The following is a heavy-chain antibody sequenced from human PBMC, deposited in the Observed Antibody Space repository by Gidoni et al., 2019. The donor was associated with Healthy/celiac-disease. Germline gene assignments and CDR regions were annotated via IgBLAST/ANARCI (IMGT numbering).Heavy chain of an antibody. CDR1: GDTFTSYG. CDR2: ISAYNGIT. Sequence: QVQLVQSGAEVKKPGASVKVYCKASGDTFTSYGITWVRQAPGQGLEWMGWISAYNGITNYTQKLQGRVTMTTNTSTGTAYMELRSLRSDDTAVYYCARLGGELQLDYWGQGSLVTVSS. D-gene: IGHD1-26*01. J-gene: IGHJ4*02. V-gene: IGHV1-18*01. CDR3: ARLGGELQLDY.